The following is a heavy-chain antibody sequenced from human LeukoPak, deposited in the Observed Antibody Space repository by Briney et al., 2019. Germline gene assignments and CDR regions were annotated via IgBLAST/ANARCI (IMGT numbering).Heavy chain of an antibody. D-gene: IGHD6-13*01. CDR1: GFIFDDYA. V-gene: IGHV3-9*01. J-gene: IGHJ5*02. Sequence: GGSLRLSCAASGFIFDDYAMHRVRQAPGKGLEWVSGISWNSGSIGYADSVKGRFTISRDNAKNSLYLQMNSLRAEDTALYYCAKDKISSWYSGGGVVDPWGQGTLVTVSS. CDR2: ISWNSGSI. CDR3: AKDKISSWYSGGGVVDP.